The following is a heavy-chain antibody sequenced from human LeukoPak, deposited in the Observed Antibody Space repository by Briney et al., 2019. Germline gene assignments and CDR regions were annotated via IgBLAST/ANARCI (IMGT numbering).Heavy chain of an antibody. V-gene: IGHV3-48*02. CDR1: GFTFSSYN. CDR3: ARDPGYCGRTSCYAVWNFDS. D-gene: IGHD2-2*01. Sequence: GGSLRLSCAASGFTFSSYNMNSVRQAPGKELEWVSYVSSSSSTRYYADSVKGRFTISRDNDKNSLYLQMNSLRDEDTAGYYCARDPGYCGRTSCYAVWNFDSWGQGTLVTVSS. CDR2: VSSSSSTR. J-gene: IGHJ4*02.